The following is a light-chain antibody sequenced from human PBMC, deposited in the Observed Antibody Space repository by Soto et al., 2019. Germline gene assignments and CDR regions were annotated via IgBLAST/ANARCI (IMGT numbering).Light chain of an antibody. V-gene: IGLV2-14*01. CDR3: CSYTTSSTRPLV. Sequence: QYALTQPASVSGSPGQSITISCTGTSSDVGGYNYVSWYQQHPGKAPKFMIYDVSNRPSGVSNRFSGSKSGNTASLTISGHQDEDAADYYCCSYTTSSTRPLVFGTGTKITVL. CDR1: SSDVGGYNY. J-gene: IGLJ1*01. CDR2: DVS.